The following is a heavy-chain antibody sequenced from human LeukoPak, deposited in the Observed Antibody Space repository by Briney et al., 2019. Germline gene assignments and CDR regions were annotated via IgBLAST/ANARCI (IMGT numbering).Heavy chain of an antibody. Sequence: PGGSLRLSCAASGFAFNTYSMNWVRQAPGKGLEWVSFIFSSSTYIYYTDSVKGRFTISRDNARNSLYLQMDNLRAEDTGVYYCARDFYDGFALDYWGQGTLVTVSS. CDR2: IFSSSTYI. CDR3: ARDFYDGFALDY. CDR1: GFAFNTYS. D-gene: IGHD2/OR15-2a*01. V-gene: IGHV3-21*03. J-gene: IGHJ4*02.